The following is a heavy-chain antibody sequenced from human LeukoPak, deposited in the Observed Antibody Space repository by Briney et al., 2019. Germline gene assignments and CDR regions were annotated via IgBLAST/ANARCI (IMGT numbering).Heavy chain of an antibody. J-gene: IGHJ6*03. CDR3: ARGPLPPIDYYDILTGYWSRSSYYYYYYMDV. Sequence: ASVKVSCKASGYTFTSYDINWVRQATGQGLEWMGWMNPNSGNTGYAQKFQGRVTMTRNTSISTAYMALSSLRSEDTAVYYCARGPLPPIDYYDILTGYWSRSSYYYYYYMDVWGKGTTVTVSS. V-gene: IGHV1-8*01. CDR1: GYTFTSYD. D-gene: IGHD3-9*01. CDR2: MNPNSGNT.